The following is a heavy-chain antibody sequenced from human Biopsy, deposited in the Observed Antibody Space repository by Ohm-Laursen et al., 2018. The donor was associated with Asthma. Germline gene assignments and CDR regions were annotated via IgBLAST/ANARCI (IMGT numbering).Heavy chain of an antibody. J-gene: IGHJ5*02. Sequence: TLFLTCTVSGGSISSGGYYWSWIRQHPGKGLEWIGYIYYSGSTYYNPSLKSRVSISLDTSKNQFSLSLTSVTAADTAVYYCARTTYGDDGFDPWGQGTLVTVSS. CDR3: ARTTYGDDGFDP. V-gene: IGHV4-31*03. CDR2: IYYSGST. CDR1: GGSISSGGYY. D-gene: IGHD4-17*01.